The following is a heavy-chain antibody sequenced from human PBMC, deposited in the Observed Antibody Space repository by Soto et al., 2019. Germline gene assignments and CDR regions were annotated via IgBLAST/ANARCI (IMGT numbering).Heavy chain of an antibody. J-gene: IGHJ5*02. CDR1: GYTFTSYG. CDR3: ARLLVTGGYDPNWFDP. V-gene: IGHV1-18*01. CDR2: ISAYNGNT. Sequence: GASVKLSCKASGYTFTSYGISWVRHSPGQGLEWIGWISAYNGNTNYAQKLQGRVTMTTDTSTSTAYMELRSLRSDDTAVYYFARLLVTGGYDPNWFDPWGQGTLVTVSS. D-gene: IGHD5-12*01.